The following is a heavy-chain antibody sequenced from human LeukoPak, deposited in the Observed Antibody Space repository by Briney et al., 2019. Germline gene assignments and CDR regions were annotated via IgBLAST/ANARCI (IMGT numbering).Heavy chain of an antibody. Sequence: GGSLRLSCAASGFTFSTYWMSRVRKAPGKGLEWVANIKQDGSEKYYVDSVKGRFTISRDNTKNSLFLQMNSLRAEDTAVYYCARIAVAGFDYWGQGTLVTVSS. CDR3: ARIAVAGFDY. CDR2: IKQDGSEK. D-gene: IGHD6-19*01. V-gene: IGHV3-7*01. CDR1: GFTFSTYW. J-gene: IGHJ4*02.